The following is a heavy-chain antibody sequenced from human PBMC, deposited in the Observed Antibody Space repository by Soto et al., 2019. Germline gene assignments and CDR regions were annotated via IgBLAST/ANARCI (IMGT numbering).Heavy chain of an antibody. D-gene: IGHD4-17*01. J-gene: IGHJ4*02. CDR2: FDPEDGET. CDR1: GYTLTELS. CDR3: ALLTTATTGFDY. Sequence: GASVKVSCKVSGYTLTELSMHWVRQAPGKGLEWMGGFDPEDGETIYAQKFQGRVTMTEDTSTDTAYMELSSLRSEDTAVYYCALLTTATTGFDYWGQGTLVTVSS. V-gene: IGHV1-24*01.